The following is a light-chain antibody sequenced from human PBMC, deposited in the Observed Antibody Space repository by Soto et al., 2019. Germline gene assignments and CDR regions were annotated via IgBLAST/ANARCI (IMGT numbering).Light chain of an antibody. J-gene: IGKJ5*01. V-gene: IGKV3-20*01. CDR1: QSVDSSS. Sequence: EIVLTQSPGTLSLSPGERATISCRASQSVDSSSLAWNQQKPGQDPRLLIYSTSSRATGISDRFSGSGSGTDFTLTISRLEPEDFAVYYCQQYGSSSITFGQGTRLEIK. CDR2: STS. CDR3: QQYGSSSIT.